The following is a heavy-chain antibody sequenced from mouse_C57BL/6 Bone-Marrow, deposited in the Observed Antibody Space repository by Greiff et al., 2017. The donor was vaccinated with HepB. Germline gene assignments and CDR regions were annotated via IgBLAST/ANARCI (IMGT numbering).Heavy chain of an antibody. CDR3: ARPHYYGSSLYYAMDY. CDR2: IDPANGNT. J-gene: IGHJ4*01. D-gene: IGHD1-1*01. V-gene: IGHV14-3*01. CDR1: GFNIKNTY. Sequence: VQLQQSVAELVRPGASVKLSCTASGFNIKNTYMHWVKQRPEQGLEWIGRIDPANGNTKYAPKFQGKATITADTSSNTAYLQLSSLTSEDTAIYYCARPHYYGSSLYYAMDYWGQGTSVTVSS.